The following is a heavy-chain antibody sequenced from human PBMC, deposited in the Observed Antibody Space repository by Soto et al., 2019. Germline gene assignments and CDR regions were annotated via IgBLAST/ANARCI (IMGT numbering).Heavy chain of an antibody. J-gene: IGHJ6*02. CDR1: GFTFTNYF. CDR3: ARRDGRGSSGFYYYYGMDV. CDR2: ISPYDGRT. D-gene: IGHD6-25*01. V-gene: IGHV1-46*01. Sequence: QVQLVQSGAEVKKPGASVKVSCKASGFTFTNYFFHWVRQAPRQGLEWMGIISPYDGRTNYVQSLQGRVTMTSDTSTSTDYMELSSLRSDDTAVYYCARRDGRGSSGFYYYYGMDVWGHGTTVTVSS.